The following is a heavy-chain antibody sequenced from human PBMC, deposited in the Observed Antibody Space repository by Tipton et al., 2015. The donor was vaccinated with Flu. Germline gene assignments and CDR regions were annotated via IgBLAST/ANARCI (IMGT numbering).Heavy chain of an antibody. Sequence: SLRLSCAASGSSLSYSWVHWVRQAPGKGLVWVSQVNPDGSATAYADSVKGRFTISRDNAKTSLYLQMNNLRAEDTAVYYCTRRLVEDWGQGTQVTVSS. CDR1: GSSLSYSW. CDR2: VNPDGSAT. V-gene: IGHV3-74*01. CDR3: TRRLVED. J-gene: IGHJ4*02.